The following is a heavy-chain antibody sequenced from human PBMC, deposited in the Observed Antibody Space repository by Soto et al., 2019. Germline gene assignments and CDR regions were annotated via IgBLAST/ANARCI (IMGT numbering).Heavy chain of an antibody. CDR2: INPNSGGT. Sequence: GSVKVSCKASGYTFTGYYMHWVLQAPGQGLEWMGWINPNSGGTNYAQKFQGRVTMTRDTSISTAYMELSRLRSDDTAVYYCALIPNIVVVVAHSWGQGTLVTVSS. D-gene: IGHD2-15*01. V-gene: IGHV1-2*02. CDR3: ALIPNIVVVVAHS. CDR1: GYTFTGYY. J-gene: IGHJ4*02.